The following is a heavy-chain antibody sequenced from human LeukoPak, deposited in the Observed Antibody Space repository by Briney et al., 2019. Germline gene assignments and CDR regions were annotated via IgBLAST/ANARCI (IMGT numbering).Heavy chain of an antibody. D-gene: IGHD2-2*01. CDR1: GFTFSSYA. CDR2: ISYDGSNK. V-gene: IGHV3-30-3*01. J-gene: IGHJ4*02. Sequence: GGSLRLSCAASGFTFSSYAMHWVRQAPGKGLEWVAVISYDGSNKYYADSVKGRFTISRDNSKNTLYLQMNSLRAEDTAVYYCAREVCSTSCYYLNLGGYFDYWGQGTLVTVSS. CDR3: AREVCSTSCYYLNLGGYFDY.